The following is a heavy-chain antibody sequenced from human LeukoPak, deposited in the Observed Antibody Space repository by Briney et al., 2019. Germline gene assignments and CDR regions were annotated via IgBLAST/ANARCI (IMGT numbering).Heavy chain of an antibody. V-gene: IGHV3-23*01. Sequence: GGSLRLSCAASGFTFSSYAMSWVRQAPGKGLEWVSAISGSGGSTYYADSVKGRFTISRDNSKNTLYLQMNSLRAEDTAVYYCAKDREVGATTGYYFDYWGQGTLVTVSS. CDR2: ISGSGGST. D-gene: IGHD1-26*01. CDR1: GFTFSSYA. J-gene: IGHJ4*02. CDR3: AKDREVGATTGYYFDY.